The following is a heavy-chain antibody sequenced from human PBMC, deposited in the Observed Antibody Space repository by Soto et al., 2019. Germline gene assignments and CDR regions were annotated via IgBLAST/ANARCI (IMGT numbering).Heavy chain of an antibody. D-gene: IGHD4-17*01. CDR3: ARRGTVTTPRDYYYYGMDV. Sequence: QVQLVQSGAEVKKPGSSVKVSCKASGGTFSSYAISWVRQAPGQGLEWMGGIIPIFGTANYAQKFQGRVTITADESTSTAYMELSSLRSEDTAVYYCARRGTVTTPRDYYYYGMDVWGQGTTVTVSS. J-gene: IGHJ6*02. CDR2: IIPIFGTA. V-gene: IGHV1-69*01. CDR1: GGTFSSYA.